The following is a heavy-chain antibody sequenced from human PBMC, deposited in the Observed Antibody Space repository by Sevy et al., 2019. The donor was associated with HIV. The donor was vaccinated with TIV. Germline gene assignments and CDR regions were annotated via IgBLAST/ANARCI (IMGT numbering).Heavy chain of an antibody. CDR3: ARGTYGIAAGGGYFDY. V-gene: IGHV3-30-3*01. D-gene: IGHD6-13*01. Sequence: GGSLRLSCAASGFTFSSYAMHWVRQAPGKGLEWVAVISYDGSNKYYADSVKGRFTISRDNSKNTLYLQMNSLRAEDTAVYYCARGTYGIAAGGGYFDYWSQGTLVTVSS. CDR2: ISYDGSNK. J-gene: IGHJ4*02. CDR1: GFTFSSYA.